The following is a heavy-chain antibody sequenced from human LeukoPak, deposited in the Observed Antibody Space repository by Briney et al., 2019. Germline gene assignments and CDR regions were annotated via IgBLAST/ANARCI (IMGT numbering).Heavy chain of an antibody. CDR2: VRPNNGAT. D-gene: IGHD5-12*01. CDR3: ARDLEASPGYEGADALDI. J-gene: IGHJ3*02. V-gene: IGHV1-2*02. CDR1: GYTFTDFY. Sequence: ASVTVSCKASGYTFTDFYIHWVRHAPGQGLEWMGWVRPNNGATKYAEKFQGRVTMTRDTSTSTAHMELSSLRSDDTAEYYCARDLEASPGYEGADALDIWGQGTMVTVSS.